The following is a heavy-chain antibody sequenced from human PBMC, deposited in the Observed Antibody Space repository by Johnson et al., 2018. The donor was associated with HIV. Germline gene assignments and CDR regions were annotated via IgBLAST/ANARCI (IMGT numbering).Heavy chain of an antibody. CDR1: GFTFNSYA. V-gene: IGHV3-23*04. Sequence: VQLVESGGGLVQPGGSLRLSCAASGFTFNSYAMSWVRQAPGKGLEWVSAISGSGGSTYYADSVKGRFTISRDNSKNTLYLQMNSLRAEDTAMYYCARDRDSGSGAFDVWGQGTMVTVSS. CDR2: ISGSGGST. J-gene: IGHJ3*01. D-gene: IGHD3-10*01. CDR3: ARDRDSGSGAFDV.